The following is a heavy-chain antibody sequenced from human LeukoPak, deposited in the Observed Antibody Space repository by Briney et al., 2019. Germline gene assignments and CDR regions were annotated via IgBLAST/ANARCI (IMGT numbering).Heavy chain of an antibody. J-gene: IGHJ4*02. CDR1: GGSISSGSYY. CDR2: IYTSGST. CDR3: AREGWGHYDYVWGSYRSN. Sequence: SETLSLTCTVSGGSISSGSYYWSWIRQPAGKGLEWIGRIYTSGSTNYNPSLKSRVTISVDTSKNQFSLKLSSVTAADTAVYYCAREGWGHYDYVWGSYRSNWGQRTLVTVSS. D-gene: IGHD3-16*02. V-gene: IGHV4-61*02.